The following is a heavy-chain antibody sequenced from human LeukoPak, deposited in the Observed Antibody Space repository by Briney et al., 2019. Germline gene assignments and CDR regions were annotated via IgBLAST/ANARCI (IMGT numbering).Heavy chain of an antibody. D-gene: IGHD5/OR15-5a*01. V-gene: IGHV5-51*01. J-gene: IGHJ4*02. CDR2: IYPGDSNT. CDR1: GYSSTNYC. Sequence: ESLQISSNGSGYSSTNYCNGCVRQILRQGLEWMGIIYPGDSNTSYRPSLQAQVTNSPDKSITPASLQWSSLEASDTGRYYCASRSVYDVPYCDYCGEGTLVTVSS. CDR3: ASRSVYDVPYCDY.